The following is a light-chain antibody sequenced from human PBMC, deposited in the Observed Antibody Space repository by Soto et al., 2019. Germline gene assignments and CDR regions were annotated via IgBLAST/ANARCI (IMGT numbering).Light chain of an antibody. CDR3: QKYNSAPLT. CDR2: EAS. CDR1: LPLSNY. J-gene: IGKJ4*01. V-gene: IGKV1-27*01. Sequence: DIPMTQSPSCLSASVGDRVTLXCRASLPLSNYVVWCQQKPGKIPNLLMYEASTLQEGGPSRFSGSGSVTDFTRTISSLQPEDVAAYYGQKYNSAPLTFGGGTKVDIK.